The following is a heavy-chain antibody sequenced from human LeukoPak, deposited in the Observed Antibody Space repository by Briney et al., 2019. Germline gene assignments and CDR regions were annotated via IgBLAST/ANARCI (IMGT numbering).Heavy chain of an antibody. CDR2: ISSSSSTI. V-gene: IGHV3-48*01. CDR3: ARDHSSGWVDY. J-gene: IGHJ4*02. CDR1: GFTFSSYS. D-gene: IGHD6-19*01. Sequence: GGSLRLSCAASGFTFSSYSMNWVRQAPGKGLEWVSYISSSSSTIYYADSVKGRFTISKDNAKNSLYLQMNSLRAEDTAVYYCARDHSSGWVDYWGQGTLVTVSS.